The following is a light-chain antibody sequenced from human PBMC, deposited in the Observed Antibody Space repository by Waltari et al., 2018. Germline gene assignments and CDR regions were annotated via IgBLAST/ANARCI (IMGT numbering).Light chain of an antibody. V-gene: IGLV2-11*01. J-gene: IGLJ1*01. CDR2: DVT. CDR3: CSYAGDSSYV. CDR1: SSDVGAYKY. Sequence: QSALTQPRSVSGSPGQSVTISCTGTSSDVGAYKYVSWYHHHPGKAPKLILFDVTKRPAGVPDRFSGSKSGDTASLTISGLEAADESDYFCCSYAGDSSYVFGTGTTVSVL.